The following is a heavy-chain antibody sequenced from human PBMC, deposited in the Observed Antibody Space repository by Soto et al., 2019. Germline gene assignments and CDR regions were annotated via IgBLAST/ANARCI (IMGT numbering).Heavy chain of an antibody. CDR1: GFTFSSYA. J-gene: IGHJ6*02. V-gene: IGHV3-30-3*01. CDR2: ISYDGSNK. CDR3: ARDLRVVRASDYYYGMDV. D-gene: IGHD3-10*01. Sequence: GGSLRLSCAASGFTFSSYAMHWVRQAPGKGLEWVAVISYDGSNKYYADSVKGRFTISRDNSKNTLYLQMNSLRAEGTAVYYCARDLRVVRASDYYYGMDVWGQGTTVTVSS.